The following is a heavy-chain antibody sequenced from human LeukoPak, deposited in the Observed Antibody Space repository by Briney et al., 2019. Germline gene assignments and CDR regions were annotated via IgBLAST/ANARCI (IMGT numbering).Heavy chain of an antibody. D-gene: IGHD6-13*01. Sequence: ASVKVSCKASGYTFTSYYMHWVRQAPGQGLEWMGWINPNSGGTNYAQKFQGRVTMTRDTSISTAYMELSRLRSDDTAVYYCARLSIAAAGTLGDYWGQGTLVTVSS. J-gene: IGHJ4*02. CDR3: ARLSIAAAGTLGDY. CDR2: INPNSGGT. CDR1: GYTFTSYY. V-gene: IGHV1-2*02.